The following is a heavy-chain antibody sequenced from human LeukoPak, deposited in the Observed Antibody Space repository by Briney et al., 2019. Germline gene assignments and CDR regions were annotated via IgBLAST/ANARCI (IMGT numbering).Heavy chain of an antibody. CDR2: IYYSGST. V-gene: IGHV4-39*07. CDR3: ARGDIVGATGNFDY. D-gene: IGHD1-26*01. J-gene: IGHJ4*02. Sequence: SETLSLTCTVSGGSISSSSYYWGWIRQPPGKGLEWIGSIYYSGSTYYNPSLKSRVTISVDTSKNQFSLKLSSVTAADTAVYYCARGDIVGATGNFDYWGQGTLVTVSS. CDR1: GGSISSSSYY.